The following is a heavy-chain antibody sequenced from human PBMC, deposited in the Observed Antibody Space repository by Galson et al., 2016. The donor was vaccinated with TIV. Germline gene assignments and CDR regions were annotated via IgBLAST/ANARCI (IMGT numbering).Heavy chain of an antibody. Sequence: SLRLSCAASGFTLSDYYMTWIRQAPGQGLEWLSYISYSGSPKYDADSMKGRLTISRDIAKNSIYLDMSGLRAEDTAGYYCARYSGQYYAMDVWGQGTTVTVS. V-gene: IGHV3-11*01. D-gene: IGHD1-26*01. CDR2: ISYSGSPK. CDR3: ARYSGQYYAMDV. J-gene: IGHJ6*02. CDR1: GFTLSDYY.